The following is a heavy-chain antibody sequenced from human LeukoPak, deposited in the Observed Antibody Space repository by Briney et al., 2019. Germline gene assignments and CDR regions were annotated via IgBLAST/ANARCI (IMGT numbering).Heavy chain of an antibody. CDR3: AREDYCGGGSCYSGDFQH. CDR1: GGSISSYY. D-gene: IGHD2-15*01. CDR2: IYYSGIT. J-gene: IGHJ1*01. Sequence: SETLSLTCTVSGGSISSYYWSWIRQPPGKGLEWIGYIYYSGITDYSPSLRSRVTISVDTSKNQFSLKLGSVTAADTAVYYCAREDYCGGGSCYSGDFQHWGQGTLVTVSS. V-gene: IGHV4-59*01.